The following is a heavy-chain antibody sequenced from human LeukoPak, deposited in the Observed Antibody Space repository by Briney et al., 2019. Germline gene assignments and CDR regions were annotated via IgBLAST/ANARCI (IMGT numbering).Heavy chain of an antibody. CDR3: ATRRNYYDSSGYYPVEIDY. V-gene: IGHV1-69*04. J-gene: IGHJ4*02. CDR2: IIPILGIA. D-gene: IGHD3-22*01. CDR1: GGTFSSYA. Sequence: SVKVSCKASGGTFSSYAISWVRQAPGQGLEWMGRIIPILGIANYAQKFQGRVTMTRNTSISTAYMELSSLRSEDTAVYYCATRRNYYDSSGYYPVEIDYWGQGTLVTVSS.